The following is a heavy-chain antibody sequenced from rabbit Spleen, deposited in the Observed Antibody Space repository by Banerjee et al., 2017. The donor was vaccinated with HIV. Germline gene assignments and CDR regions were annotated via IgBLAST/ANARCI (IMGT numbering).Heavy chain of an antibody. J-gene: IGHJ6*01. D-gene: IGHD4-1*01. CDR3: ARDLDGVIGWNFGW. CDR2: IDTGSRDFT. CDR1: GFSFSSNYW. Sequence: QSLEESGGDLVKPGASLTLTCTASGFSFSSNYWICWVRQAPGKGLEWIACIDTGSRDFTYYASWAKGRFTISKTSSTTVTLQMTSLTAADTATYFCARDLDGVIGWNFGWWGPGTLVTVS. V-gene: IGHV1S40*01.